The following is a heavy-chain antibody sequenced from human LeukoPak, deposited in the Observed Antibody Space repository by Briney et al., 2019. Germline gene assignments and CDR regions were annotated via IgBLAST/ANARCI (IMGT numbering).Heavy chain of an antibody. V-gene: IGHV3-48*01. CDR3: ARAGGITMVRGVISRYFDY. Sequence: GSLRLSCAASGFTFSSYSMNWVRQAPGKGLEWVSYISSSSSTIYYADSVKGRFTISRDNAKNSLYLQMNSLRAEDTAVYYCARAGGITMVRGVISRYFDYWGQGTLVTVSS. J-gene: IGHJ4*02. CDR1: GFTFSSYS. CDR2: ISSSSSTI. D-gene: IGHD3-10*01.